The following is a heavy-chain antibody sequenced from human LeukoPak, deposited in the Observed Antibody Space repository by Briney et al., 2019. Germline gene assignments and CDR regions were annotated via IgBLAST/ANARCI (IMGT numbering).Heavy chain of an antibody. Sequence: SETLSLTCTVSGGSLSNYYWSWIRQPPGKGLEWIGYIYYSGSINYNPSLKSRVTISVDMSKNQFSLQLSSVTAADTAVYYCARQSRDGDYNAKLFDYWGQGTLVTVSS. CDR3: ARQSRDGDYNAKLFDY. D-gene: IGHD4-17*01. V-gene: IGHV4-59*08. J-gene: IGHJ4*02. CDR2: IYYSGSI. CDR1: GGSLSNYY.